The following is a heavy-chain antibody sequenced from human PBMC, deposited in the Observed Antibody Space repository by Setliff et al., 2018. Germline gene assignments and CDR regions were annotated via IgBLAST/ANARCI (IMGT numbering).Heavy chain of an antibody. Sequence: FTFSTYRMHWVRQAPGKGLEWVAVILDDGVKKYHADSVKGRFTISRDNSKNTLYLQMNSLRPEDTAVYYCARTCSGSGCYAGLESWGQGTPVTVSS. CDR1: FTFSTYR. CDR3: ARTCSGSGCYAGLES. D-gene: IGHD2-15*01. J-gene: IGHJ4*02. CDR2: ILDDGVKK. V-gene: IGHV3-30*03.